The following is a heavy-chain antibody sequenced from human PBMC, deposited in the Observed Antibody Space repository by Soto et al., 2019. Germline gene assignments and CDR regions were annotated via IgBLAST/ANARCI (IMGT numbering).Heavy chain of an antibody. CDR3: ARAGYYDFWSGYYTHYYYYYMDV. CDR1: GYTFTSYY. CDR2: INPSGGST. V-gene: IGHV1-46*03. Sequence: QVQLVQSGAEVKKPGASVKVSCKASGYTFTSYYMHWVRQAPGQGLEWMGIINPSGGSTSYAQKFQGRVTMTSDTSTSTVYMELSSLRSEDTAVYYCARAGYYDFWSGYYTHYYYYYMDVWGKGTTVTVSS. J-gene: IGHJ6*03. D-gene: IGHD3-3*01.